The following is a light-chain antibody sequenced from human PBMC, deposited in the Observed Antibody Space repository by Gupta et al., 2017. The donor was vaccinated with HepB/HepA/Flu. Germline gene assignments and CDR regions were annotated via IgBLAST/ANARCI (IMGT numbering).Light chain of an antibody. CDR3: QSYDSSLRGSV. CDR2: GNN. J-gene: IGLJ2*01. Sequence: SVLAPPPSVSGAPAHPVSFVCTGSTSNFWARYHINWSQQFRGTAPRLLSFGNNNRPPRVPDRCSCSNTGTFASLAITGLQAEDEADYYCQSYDSSLRGSVFGGGTKLSVL. V-gene: IGLV1-40*01. CDR1: TSNFWARYH.